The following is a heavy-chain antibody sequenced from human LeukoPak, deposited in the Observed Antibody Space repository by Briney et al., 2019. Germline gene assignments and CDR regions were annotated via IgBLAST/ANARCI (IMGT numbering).Heavy chain of an antibody. CDR1: GYSFTSYW. D-gene: IGHD3-22*01. Sequence: GESLKISCKGSGYSFTSYWIGWARQMPGKGLEWMGIIYPGDSDTRYSPSFQGQVTISADKSISTAYLQWSSLKASDTAMYYCARRPYDSSGYDYYYGMDVWGQGTTVTVSS. V-gene: IGHV5-51*01. CDR2: IYPGDSDT. J-gene: IGHJ6*02. CDR3: ARRPYDSSGYDYYYGMDV.